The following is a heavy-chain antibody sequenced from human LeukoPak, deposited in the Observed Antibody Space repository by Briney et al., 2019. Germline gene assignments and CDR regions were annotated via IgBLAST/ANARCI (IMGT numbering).Heavy chain of an antibody. V-gene: IGHV3-53*01. D-gene: IGHD6-19*01. CDR1: GFTVSSNY. J-gene: IGHJ4*02. CDR3: ARVVKLWLALDY. Sequence: GGSLRLSCAASGFTVSSNYMSWVRQAPGKGLEWVSVIYSGGSTYYADSVKGRFTISRDNSKNTLYLQMNSLRAEDTAVYYCARVVKLWLALDYWGQGTLVTVSS. CDR2: IYSGGST.